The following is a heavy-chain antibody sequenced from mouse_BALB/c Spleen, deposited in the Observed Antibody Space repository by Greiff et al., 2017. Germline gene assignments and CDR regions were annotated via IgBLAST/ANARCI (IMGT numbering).Heavy chain of an antibody. J-gene: IGHJ2*01. CDR2: ISSGGGST. CDR3: ARHGLLYDY. Sequence: EVQLVESGGGLVKPGGSLKLSCAASGFAFSSYDMSWVRQTPEKRLEWVAYISSGGGSTYYPDTVKGRFTISRDNAKNTLYLQMSSLKSEDTAMYYCARHGLLYDYWGQGTTLTVSS. D-gene: IGHD2-12*01. V-gene: IGHV5-12-1*01. CDR1: GFAFSSYD.